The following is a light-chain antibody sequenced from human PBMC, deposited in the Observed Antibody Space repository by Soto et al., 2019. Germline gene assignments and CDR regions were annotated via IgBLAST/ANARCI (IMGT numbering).Light chain of an antibody. CDR3: ETWDSNTRV. CDR2: LEGSGSY. Sequence: QSVLTQSSSASASLGSSVKLTCTLSSGHSSYIIAWHQQQPGKAPRYLMKLEGSGSYNKGSGVPDRFSGSSSGADRYLTISNRQCEDEADYYCETWDSNTRVFGTGTKLTVL. V-gene: IGLV4-60*02. CDR1: SGHSSYI. J-gene: IGLJ1*01.